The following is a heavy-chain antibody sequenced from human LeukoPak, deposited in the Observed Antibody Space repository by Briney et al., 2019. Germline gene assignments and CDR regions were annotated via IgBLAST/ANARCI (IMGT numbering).Heavy chain of an antibody. V-gene: IGHV3-7*01. CDR3: ARYDFWSGYYYYYYMDV. D-gene: IGHD3-3*01. CDR2: IKQDGSEK. CDR1: GFTFSSYS. Sequence: GGSLRLSCAASGFTFSSYSMSWVRQAPGKGLEWVANIKQDGSEKYYVDSVKGRFTISRDNAKNSLYLQMNSLRAEDTAVYYCARYDFWSGYYYYYYMDVWGKGTTVTVSS. J-gene: IGHJ6*03.